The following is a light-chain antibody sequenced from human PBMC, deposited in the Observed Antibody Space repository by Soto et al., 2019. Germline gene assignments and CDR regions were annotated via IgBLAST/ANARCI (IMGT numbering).Light chain of an antibody. CDR2: QFS. J-gene: IGLJ1*01. V-gene: IGLV2-14*01. CDR1: SSDIGGFYY. Sequence: QSALTQPASVSGSPGQSITISCTGTSSDIGGFYYVSWYQHHPGKDPKLMIYQFSNRPSGVSNRFPCSKSGNTASLTISGLQAEDEADYFCGSYSSRSPFSVCGAGRKGTVL. CDR3: GSYSSRSPFSV.